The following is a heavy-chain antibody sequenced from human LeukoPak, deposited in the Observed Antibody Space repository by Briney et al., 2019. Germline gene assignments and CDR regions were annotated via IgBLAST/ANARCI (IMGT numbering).Heavy chain of an antibody. CDR1: GFTFSSYA. Sequence: PGGSLTLSCAASGFTFSSYAMSWVRQAPGKGLEWDSAISGSGGSTYYADSVKGRFTIPRDNSKNTLYLQMNSLRAEDTAVYYCAKDRRDFGVAHFDYWGQGTLVTVSS. V-gene: IGHV3-23*01. CDR3: AKDRRDFGVAHFDY. CDR2: ISGSGGST. D-gene: IGHD3-3*01. J-gene: IGHJ4*02.